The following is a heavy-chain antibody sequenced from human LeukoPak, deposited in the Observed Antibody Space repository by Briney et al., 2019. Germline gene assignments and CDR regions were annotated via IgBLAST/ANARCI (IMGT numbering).Heavy chain of an antibody. D-gene: IGHD5-12*01. J-gene: IGHJ4*02. CDR1: GFTFSSYW. V-gene: IGHV3-7*01. CDR3: VGGSGY. Sequence: GGSLGLSCVASGFTFSSYWMNWVRQAPGKGLEWVANIKQDGSEKYYVDSVKGRFTISRDNAKNSLYLQMNSLRAEDTAIYYCVGGSGYWGQGTLVTVSS. CDR2: IKQDGSEK.